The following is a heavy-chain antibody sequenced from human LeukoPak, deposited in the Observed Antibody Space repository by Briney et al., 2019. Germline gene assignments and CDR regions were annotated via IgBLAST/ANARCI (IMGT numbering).Heavy chain of an antibody. CDR3: ARPLYGRDGYNSDY. V-gene: IGHV3-11*01. CDR1: GFTFSDYY. CDR2: ISSSGSTI. J-gene: IGHJ4*02. D-gene: IGHD5-24*01. Sequence: PGGSLTLSCAASGFTFSDYYMSWIRQAPGEGLEWVSYISSSGSTIYYADSVKGRFTISRDNAKNSPYLQMNSRRAEDTAVYYCARPLYGRDGYNSDYWGQGTLVTVSS.